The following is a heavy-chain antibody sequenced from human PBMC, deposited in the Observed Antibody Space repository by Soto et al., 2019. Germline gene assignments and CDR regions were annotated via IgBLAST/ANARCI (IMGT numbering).Heavy chain of an antibody. D-gene: IGHD6-13*01. CDR3: ANEYSSSWYAAPSGAFDI. CDR1: GGTFRRYT. Sequence: QVQLGQSGAEVKKPGSSVKVSCKASGGTFRRYTISWVRQVPGQGLQSMGMIIPILGIATYAQKFQARVTITADKSTNTAYMELSSLTAEDTAVYYCANEYSSSWYAAPSGAFDICGKGTMVTVSS. J-gene: IGHJ3*02. V-gene: IGHV1-69*02. CDR2: IIPILGIA.